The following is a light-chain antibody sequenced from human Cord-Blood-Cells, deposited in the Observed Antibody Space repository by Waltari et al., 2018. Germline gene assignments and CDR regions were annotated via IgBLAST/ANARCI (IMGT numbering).Light chain of an antibody. CDR1: QDISNS. Sequence: DIQTTQSPSSLSESVGDRATIPCQASQDISNSLKWDQQKPGKAPKLLIYDASNLETGVPSRFSGSGSGTDFTFTISSLQPEDIATYYCQQYDNLPRFTFGPGTKVDIK. CDR2: DAS. J-gene: IGKJ3*01. CDR3: QQYDNLPRFT. V-gene: IGKV1-33*01.